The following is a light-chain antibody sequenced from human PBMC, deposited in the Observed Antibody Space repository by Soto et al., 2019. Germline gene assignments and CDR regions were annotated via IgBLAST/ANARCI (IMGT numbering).Light chain of an antibody. V-gene: IGKV1-33*01. Sequence: DVHMIHSPTALSASVGDTITITCQATQDISNYLNWYQQKPGEAPKLLIYDASKLETGVPSRFSGSGSGTDFTFTISSLQPEDFATYHCQQYDHLPITFGQGTRLEI. CDR2: DAS. CDR1: QDISNY. J-gene: IGKJ5*01. CDR3: QQYDHLPIT.